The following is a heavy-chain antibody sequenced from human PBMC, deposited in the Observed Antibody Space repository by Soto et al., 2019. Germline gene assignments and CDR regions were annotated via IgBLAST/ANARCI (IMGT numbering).Heavy chain of an antibody. CDR2: IIPIFGTA. CDR3: ASYVAHEYSSSYFDY. V-gene: IGHV1-69*06. J-gene: IGHJ4*02. Sequence: ASVKVSCKASGGTFSSYAISWVRQAPGQGLEWMGGIIPIFGTANYAQKFQGRVTITADKSTSTAYMELSSLRSEDTAVYYCASYVAHEYSSSYFDYWGQGTLVTVSS. CDR1: GGTFSSYA. D-gene: IGHD6-6*01.